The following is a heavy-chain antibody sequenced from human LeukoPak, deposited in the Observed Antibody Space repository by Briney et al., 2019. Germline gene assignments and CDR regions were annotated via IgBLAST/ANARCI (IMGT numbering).Heavy chain of an antibody. J-gene: IGHJ4*02. D-gene: IGHD4-17*01. CDR1: GYTFPSYG. CDR2: ITAYNGNT. V-gene: IGHV1-18*04. CDR3: ARGSAYGDSDY. Sequence: ASVKVSCEASGYTFPSYGISWVRQASGQGLEWMRKITAYNGNTNYAQKLEGRVTMTTDTSTSTAYRELRSLRSDDTVVYYCARGSAYGDSDYWGQGTLVTVSS.